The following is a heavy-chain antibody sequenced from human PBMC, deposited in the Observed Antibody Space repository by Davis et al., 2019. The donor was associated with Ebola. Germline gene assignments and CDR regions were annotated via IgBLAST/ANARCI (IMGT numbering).Heavy chain of an antibody. CDR3: ARLRTWTEGSTWRFFDY. CDR1: GYAFTSYG. J-gene: IGHJ4*02. V-gene: IGHV1-18*01. Sequence: ASVKVSCKASGYAFTSYGITWVRQAPGQGLEWMGRISPYNGNPDYTQKLKGRVTMTTDTSTTTAYMELRRLRSDETAVYYCARLRTWTEGSTWRFFDYWGQGTLVTVSS. CDR2: ISPYNGNP. D-gene: IGHD1-26*01.